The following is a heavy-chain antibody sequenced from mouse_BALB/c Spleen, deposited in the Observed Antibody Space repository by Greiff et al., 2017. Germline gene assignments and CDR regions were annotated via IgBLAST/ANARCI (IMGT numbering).Heavy chain of an antibody. CDR1: GYTFTDYA. J-gene: IGHJ4*01. D-gene: IGHD1-1*01. Sequence: VQLQQSGAELVRPGVSVKISCKGSGYTFTDYAMHWAKQSHAKSLEWIGVISTYYGDASYNQKFKGKATMTVDKSSSTAYMELARLTSEDSAIYYCARYGSSFMDYWGQGTSVTVSS. CDR3: ARYGSSFMDY. CDR2: ISTYYGDA. V-gene: IGHV1S137*01.